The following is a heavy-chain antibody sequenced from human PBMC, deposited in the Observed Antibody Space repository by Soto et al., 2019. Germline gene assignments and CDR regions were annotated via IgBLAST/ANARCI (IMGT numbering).Heavy chain of an antibody. CDR1: GFTFSSYG. V-gene: IGHV3-30*18. Sequence: QVQLVESGGGVVQPGRSLRLSCAASGFTFSSYGMHWVRQAPGKGLEWVAVISYDGSNKYYADSVKGRFTISRDNSKNMLYLQMNSLRAEDTAVYYCANFAFYDFWSGYAPYYGMDVWGQGTTVTVSS. J-gene: IGHJ6*02. CDR2: ISYDGSNK. D-gene: IGHD3-3*01. CDR3: ANFAFYDFWSGYAPYYGMDV.